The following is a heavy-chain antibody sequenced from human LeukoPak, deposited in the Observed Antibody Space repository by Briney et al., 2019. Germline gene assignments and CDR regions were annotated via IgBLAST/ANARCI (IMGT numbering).Heavy chain of an antibody. J-gene: IGHJ5*01. V-gene: IGHV4-4*09. CDR3: ARQDGLWVGDLGGWFDF. D-gene: IGHD3-10*01. CDR2: ISTTGST. Sequence: SETLSLTCTVSGTSISRHYWSWLRQSAGLGLEWLGYISTTGSTTYNPSLEGRVTMSEDTSQNQLSLTLSSVSAADTAVYFCARQDGLWVGDLGGWFDFWGQGIQVTVSS. CDR1: GTSISRHY.